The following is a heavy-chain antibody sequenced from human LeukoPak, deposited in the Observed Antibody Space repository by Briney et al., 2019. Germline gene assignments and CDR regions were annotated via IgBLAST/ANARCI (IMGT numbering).Heavy chain of an antibody. Sequence: GGSLRPSCAASGFTFSSYSMNWVRQAPGKGLEWVSSISSSSSYIYYADSVKGRFTISRDNAKNSLYLQMNSLRAEDTAVYYCARDAAAGTFGYWGQGTLVTASS. CDR2: ISSSSSYI. CDR1: GFTFSSYS. CDR3: ARDAAAGTFGY. V-gene: IGHV3-21*01. D-gene: IGHD6-13*01. J-gene: IGHJ4*02.